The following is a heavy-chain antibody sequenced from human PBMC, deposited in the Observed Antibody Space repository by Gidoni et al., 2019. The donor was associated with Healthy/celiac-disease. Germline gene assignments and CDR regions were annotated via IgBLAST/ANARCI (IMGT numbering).Heavy chain of an antibody. CDR1: GFTFSGSA. J-gene: IGHJ4*02. V-gene: IGHV3-73*02. Sequence: EVQLVESGGGLVQPGGSLKLSCAASGFTFSGSAMHWVRQASGKGLEGVGRIRSKANSYATAYAAAVKGRCTISRDDSKNTAYLQMNSLKTEDTAVYYCTTIGGYSGWGQGTLVTVSS. CDR2: IRSKANSYAT. D-gene: IGHD6-13*01. CDR3: TTIGGYSG.